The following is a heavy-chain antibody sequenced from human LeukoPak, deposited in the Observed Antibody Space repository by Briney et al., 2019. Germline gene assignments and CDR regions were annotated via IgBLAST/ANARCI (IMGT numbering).Heavy chain of an antibody. CDR2: IYYSGST. Sequence: SETLSLTCTVSGGSISSYYWSWIRQPPGKGLEWIGYIYYSGSTNYNPSLKSRVTISVDTSKNQFSLKLSSVTAADTAAYYCARAPIPGWFDPWGQGTLVTVSS. CDR1: GGSISSYY. V-gene: IGHV4-59*01. D-gene: IGHD2-21*01. CDR3: ARAPIPGWFDP. J-gene: IGHJ5*02.